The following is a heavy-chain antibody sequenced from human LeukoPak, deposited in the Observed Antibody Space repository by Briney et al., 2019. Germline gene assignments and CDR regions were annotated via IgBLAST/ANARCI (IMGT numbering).Heavy chain of an antibody. V-gene: IGHV4-38-2*02. CDR2: IYYSGST. CDR3: ARDGLIAVAGTKDY. D-gene: IGHD6-19*01. CDR1: GYSISSGYY. Sequence: SETLSLTCTVSGYSISSGYYWGWIRQPPGKGLEWIGSIYYSGSTYYNPSLKSRVTISVDTPKNQFSLKLSSVTAADTAVYYCARDGLIAVAGTKDYWGQGTLVTVSS. J-gene: IGHJ4*02.